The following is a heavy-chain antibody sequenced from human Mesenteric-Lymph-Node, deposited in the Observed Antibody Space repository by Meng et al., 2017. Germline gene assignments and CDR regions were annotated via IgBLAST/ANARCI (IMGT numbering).Heavy chain of an antibody. J-gene: IGHJ4*02. V-gene: IGHV4-4*02. CDR3: ARDPTGGEDHQRV. CDR2: IYHSGIT. D-gene: IGHD1-14*01. CDR1: GGSISSSNW. Sequence: QVQLQELRSGLVKPSQTMSPPCAVSGGSISSSNWWSWVRQPPGKGLEWIGKIYHSGITIYNPSLKSRVTMSVDNSKNQFSLKLNSMTAADTAVYYCARDPTGGEDHQRVWGQGTLVTVSS.